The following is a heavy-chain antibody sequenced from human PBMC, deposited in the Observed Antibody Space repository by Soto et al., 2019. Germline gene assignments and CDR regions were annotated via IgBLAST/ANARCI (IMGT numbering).Heavy chain of an antibody. CDR1: GGSISSYY. J-gene: IGHJ6*02. D-gene: IGHD5-12*01. CDR3: ARLEMATMVYYGMDV. CDR2: IYYSGST. V-gene: IGHV4-59*08. Sequence: SETLSLTCTVSGGSISSYYWSWIRQPPGKGLEWIGYIYYSGSTNYNPSLKSRVTISVDTSKNQFSLKLSSVTAADTAVYYCARLEMATMVYYGMDVWGQGTTVTVSS.